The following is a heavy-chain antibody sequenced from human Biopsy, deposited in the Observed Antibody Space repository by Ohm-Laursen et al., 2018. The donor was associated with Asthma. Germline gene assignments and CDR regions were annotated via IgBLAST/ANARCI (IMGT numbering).Heavy chain of an antibody. Sequence: GSLRLACIASGFTLGDYWMSWVRQVPGKGLEWVDNIKHDGTEKNHVDSLRGRFTISRDNAKNSLYLQMNSLGAEDTAVYYCARHDHRWDSYADFWGQGTLVTVSS. CDR1: GFTLGDYW. D-gene: IGHD2-2*01. CDR3: ARHDHRWDSYADF. V-gene: IGHV3-7*01. J-gene: IGHJ4*02. CDR2: IKHDGTEK.